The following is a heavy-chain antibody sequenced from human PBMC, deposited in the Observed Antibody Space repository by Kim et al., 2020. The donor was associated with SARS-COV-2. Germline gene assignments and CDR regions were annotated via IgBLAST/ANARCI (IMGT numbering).Heavy chain of an antibody. CDR1: GGSISSSSYY. CDR3: ARRGGSSGWSSKLG. V-gene: IGHV4-39*01. J-gene: IGHJ4*01. D-gene: IGHD6-19*01. CDR2: IYYSGST. Sequence: SETLSLTCTVSGGSISSSSYYWGWIRQPPGKGLEWIGSIYYSGSTYYNPSLKSRVTISVDTSKNQFSLKLSSVTAADTAVYYCARRGGSSGWSSKLGWGQEPWSPSPQ.